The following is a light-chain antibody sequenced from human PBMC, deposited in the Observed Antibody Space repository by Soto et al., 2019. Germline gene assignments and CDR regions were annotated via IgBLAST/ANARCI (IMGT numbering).Light chain of an antibody. CDR2: AAS. V-gene: IGKV1-39*01. CDR3: QQAHSFPYT. Sequence: DIQMTQSPSSLSASVGDRVTITCRASQSISSYLNWYQQKPGKAPKLLIYAASSLQSGVPSRFSGSGSRTDFTLTISSLQPEDFATYYCQQAHSFPYTFGQGTKLRIK. J-gene: IGKJ2*01. CDR1: QSISSY.